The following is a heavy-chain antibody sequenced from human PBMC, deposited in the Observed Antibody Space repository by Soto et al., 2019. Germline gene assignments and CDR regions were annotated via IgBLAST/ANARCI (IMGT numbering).Heavy chain of an antibody. CDR1: GGSVSSGHYY. CDR3: ARGVDDSSVYQPGY. D-gene: IGHD6-19*01. V-gene: IGHV4-61*01. Sequence: QVHLQESGPGLVKPSETLSLTCTVSGGSVSSGHYYWSWIRQPPGKGLEWIGYIYYNGFTKYNPALKSRVTISVDASKNQLSLRLSSVTAADTAVYYCARGVDDSSVYQPGYWGQGTLVTVSS. J-gene: IGHJ4*02. CDR2: IYYNGFT.